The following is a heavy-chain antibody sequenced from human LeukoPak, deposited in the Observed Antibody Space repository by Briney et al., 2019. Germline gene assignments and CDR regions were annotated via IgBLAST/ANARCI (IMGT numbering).Heavy chain of an antibody. CDR1: GFTVSSNY. J-gene: IGHJ4*02. CDR3: AKVGIDGSGPFDH. V-gene: IGHV3-53*01. CDR2: ISNDGDT. D-gene: IGHD3-10*01. Sequence: PGGSLRLSCAASGFTVSSNYMSWVRQGPGKGLECVSVISNDGDTYYADSVKGRFTISRDNSKNTLYLQMNSLRAEDTAVYYCAKVGIDGSGPFDHWGQGTLVTVSS.